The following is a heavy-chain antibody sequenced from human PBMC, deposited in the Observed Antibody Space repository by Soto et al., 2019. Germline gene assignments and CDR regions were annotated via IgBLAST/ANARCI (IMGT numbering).Heavy chain of an antibody. J-gene: IGHJ4*02. CDR2: IYYSGST. D-gene: IGHD6-13*01. CDR1: GGSVSSGSYY. V-gene: IGHV4-61*01. CDR3: AREGIAAPQAY. Sequence: KPSETLSLTCTVSGGSVSSGSYYWSWIRQPPGKGLEWIGYIYYSGSTNYNPSLKSRVTISVDTSKNQFSLKLSSVTAADTAVYYCAREGIAAPQAYWGQGTLVTVSS.